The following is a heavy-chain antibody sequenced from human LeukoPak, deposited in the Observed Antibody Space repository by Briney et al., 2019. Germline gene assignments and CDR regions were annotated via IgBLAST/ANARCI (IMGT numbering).Heavy chain of an antibody. Sequence: ASVTVSFTFSGYTLTELSMHWVRQAPGKGLAWMGGFDPEDGETIYAQKFQGRVTMTEDTSTDTAYMELSSLRSEDTAVYYCATNPLSGSYYDYWGQGTLVTVSS. J-gene: IGHJ4*02. CDR1: GYTLTELS. V-gene: IGHV1-24*01. CDR2: FDPEDGET. CDR3: ATNPLSGSYYDY. D-gene: IGHD1-26*01.